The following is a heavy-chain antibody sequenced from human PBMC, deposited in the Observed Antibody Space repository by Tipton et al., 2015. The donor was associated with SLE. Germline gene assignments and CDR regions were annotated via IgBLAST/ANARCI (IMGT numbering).Heavy chain of an antibody. CDR1: GFTVSSNY. CDR3: AKDTGYSSGWSHWFDP. J-gene: IGHJ5*02. Sequence: SLRLSCAASGFTVSSNYMSWVRQAPGKGLEWVSVIYSGGSTYYADSVKGRFTISRDNAKNSLYLQMNSLRAEDTALYYCAKDTGYSSGWSHWFDPWGQGTLVTVSS. CDR2: IYSGGST. D-gene: IGHD6-19*01. V-gene: IGHV3-53*05.